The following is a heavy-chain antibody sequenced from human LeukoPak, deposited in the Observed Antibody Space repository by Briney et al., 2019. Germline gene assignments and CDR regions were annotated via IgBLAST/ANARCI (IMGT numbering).Heavy chain of an antibody. Sequence: GGSLRLSCAASGFTFSSYGMHWVRQAPGKGLEWVAIIWYDGSNKYYADSVKGRFTISRDNAKNSLYLQMNSLRAEDTAVYYCARDLAYCSSTSCFGGGMDVWGKGTTVTVSS. V-gene: IGHV3-33*01. J-gene: IGHJ6*04. CDR2: IWYDGSNK. D-gene: IGHD2-2*01. CDR3: ARDLAYCSSTSCFGGGMDV. CDR1: GFTFSSYG.